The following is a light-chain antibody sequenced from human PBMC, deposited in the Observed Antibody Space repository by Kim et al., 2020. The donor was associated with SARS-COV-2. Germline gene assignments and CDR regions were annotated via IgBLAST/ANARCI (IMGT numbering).Light chain of an antibody. Sequence: QSITIACTVTSSDVGGYNLVSWYQRHPGKAPKLIIYEVSKGPSGVSNRFSGSKSGNTASLTISGLQAEDEADYYCCSYAGSTTFYVFGTGTKVTVL. J-gene: IGLJ1*01. CDR1: SSDVGGYNL. CDR2: EVS. V-gene: IGLV2-23*02. CDR3: CSYAGSTTFYV.